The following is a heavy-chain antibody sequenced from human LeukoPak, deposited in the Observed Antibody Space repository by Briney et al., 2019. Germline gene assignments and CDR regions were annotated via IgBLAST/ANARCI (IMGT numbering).Heavy chain of an antibody. CDR1: GFTFGDYA. Sequence: QPGRSLRLSCTASGFTFGDYAMSWVRQAPGRGLEWVGFIRSKAYGGTTEYAASVKGRFTISRDDSKSIAYLQMNSLKTEDTAVYYCTRTPATGTIAFDIWGQGTMVTVSS. CDR2: IRSKAYGGTT. V-gene: IGHV3-49*04. D-gene: IGHD1-1*01. J-gene: IGHJ3*02. CDR3: TRTPATGTIAFDI.